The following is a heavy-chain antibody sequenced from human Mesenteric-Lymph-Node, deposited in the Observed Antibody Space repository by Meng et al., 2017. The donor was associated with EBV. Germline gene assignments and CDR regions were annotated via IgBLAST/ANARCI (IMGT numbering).Heavy chain of an antibody. CDR1: GGTFGNYA. D-gene: IGHD3-16*02. V-gene: IGHV1-69*06. CDR2: IIPLFGTA. J-gene: IGHJ4*02. CDR3: ARDLPSMITFGGVIVGVRVFEY. Sequence: QVQLVQSGAAVKKPGSAVKVSCKASGGTFGNYAISWVRQAPGQGLEWMGGIIPLFGTANYAQKFQGRITITADKSTTTAYMELSSLISEDTAVYYCARDLPSMITFGGVIVGVRVFEYWGQGTLVTVSS.